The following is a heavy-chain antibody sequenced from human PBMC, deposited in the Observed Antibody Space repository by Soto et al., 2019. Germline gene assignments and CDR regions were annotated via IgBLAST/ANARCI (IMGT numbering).Heavy chain of an antibody. Sequence: ASGKVSCKFSGYTLTELSMHWVRHSPGEGLECIGGFDPEDGETIYAQKFQGRVTMTEDTSTDTAYMELSSLRSEDTAVYYCATPFWSGYNYYFDYWGQGTLVTVSS. CDR1: GYTLTELS. D-gene: IGHD3-3*01. CDR3: ATPFWSGYNYYFDY. V-gene: IGHV1-24*01. CDR2: FDPEDGET. J-gene: IGHJ4*02.